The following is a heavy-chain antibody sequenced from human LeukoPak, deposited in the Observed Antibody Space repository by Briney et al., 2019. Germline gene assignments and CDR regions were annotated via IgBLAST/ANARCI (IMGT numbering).Heavy chain of an antibody. CDR3: AKETSYCTGGVCCYYYYYMDV. D-gene: IGHD2-8*02. J-gene: IGHJ6*03. Sequence: GRSLRLSCAASGFTFSSYGMHWVRQAPGKGLEWVAVISYDGSNKYYADSVKGRFTISRDNSKNTLYLQMNSLRAEDTAVYYCAKETSYCTGGVCCYYYYYMDVWGKGTTVTVSS. V-gene: IGHV3-30*18. CDR2: ISYDGSNK. CDR1: GFTFSSYG.